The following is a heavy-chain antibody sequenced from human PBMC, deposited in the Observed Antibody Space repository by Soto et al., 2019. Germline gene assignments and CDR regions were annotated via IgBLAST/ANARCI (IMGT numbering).Heavy chain of an antibody. CDR2: ISGSGGST. CDR3: AKESGPYGSGRFDY. J-gene: IGHJ4*02. Sequence: EVQLLESGGGLVQPGGSLRLSCAASGFTFSSYAMSWVRQAPGKGLEWVSAISGSGGSTYYADSVKGRFTISRDNSKNTLYLQINSQKAEDTAVYYSAKESGPYGSGRFDYWGQGTLVTVSS. V-gene: IGHV3-23*01. CDR1: GFTFSSYA. D-gene: IGHD3-10*01.